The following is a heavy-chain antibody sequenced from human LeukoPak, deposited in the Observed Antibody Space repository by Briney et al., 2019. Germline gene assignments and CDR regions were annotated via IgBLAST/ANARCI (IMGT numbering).Heavy chain of an antibody. D-gene: IGHD4-17*01. Sequence: GASVKVSCKASGGTFSSYAISWVRQAPGLGLEWMGRIIPIFGTANYAQKFQGRVTITTDESTSTAYMELSSLRSEDTAVYYCARDRDGDYLFDYWGQGTLVTVSS. V-gene: IGHV1-69*05. CDR1: GGTFSSYA. CDR3: ARDRDGDYLFDY. CDR2: IIPIFGTA. J-gene: IGHJ4*02.